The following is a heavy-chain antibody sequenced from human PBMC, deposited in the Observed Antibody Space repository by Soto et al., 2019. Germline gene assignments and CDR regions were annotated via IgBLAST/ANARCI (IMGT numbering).Heavy chain of an antibody. D-gene: IGHD2-2*01. CDR1: GFTFSSYW. CDR3: ARGEGVVVPAAISMGHYYYYMDV. V-gene: IGHV3-7*04. J-gene: IGHJ6*03. CDR2: IKQDGSEK. Sequence: LSLTCAASGFTFSSYWMSWVRQAPGKGLEWVANIKQDGSEKYYVDSVKGRFTISRDKAKNSWYLQMNSLRAEETAVYYCARGEGVVVPAAISMGHYYYYMDVWGKGTTVTVSS.